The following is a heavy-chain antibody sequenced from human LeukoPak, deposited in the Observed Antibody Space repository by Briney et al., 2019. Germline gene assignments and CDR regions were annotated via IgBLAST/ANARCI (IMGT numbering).Heavy chain of an antibody. J-gene: IGHJ5*02. CDR3: ARDDSSGYTNWFDP. Sequence: GSLRLSCAASGFSFYDYGMSWVRQAPGKGLEWVSGINWNGGSTGYADSVKGRFTISRDNAKNSLYLQMNSLRAEDTALYHCARDDSSGYTNWFDPWGQGTLVTVSS. CDR2: INWNGGST. V-gene: IGHV3-20*01. D-gene: IGHD3-22*01. CDR1: GFSFYDYG.